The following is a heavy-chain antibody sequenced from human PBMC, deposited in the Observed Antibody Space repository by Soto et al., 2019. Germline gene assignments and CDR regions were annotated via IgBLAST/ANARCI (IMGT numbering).Heavy chain of an antibody. V-gene: IGHV3-30*18. CDR3: AKVNSIAARYYYGMDV. D-gene: IGHD6-6*01. CDR2: ISYDGSNK. CDR1: GFTFSSYG. J-gene: IGHJ6*02. Sequence: QVQLVESGGGVVQPGRSLRLSCAASGFTFSSYGMHWVRQAPGKGLEWVAVISYDGSNKYYADSVKGRFTISRDNSKNTLYLQMNSLRAEDTAVYYCAKVNSIAARYYYGMDVWGQGTTVTVSS.